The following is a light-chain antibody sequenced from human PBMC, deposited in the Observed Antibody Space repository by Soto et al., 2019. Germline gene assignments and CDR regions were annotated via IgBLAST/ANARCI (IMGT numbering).Light chain of an antibody. CDR2: SNT. CDR3: QSYDYRLRVPV. CDR1: NSNIGASYD. J-gene: IGLJ2*01. V-gene: IGLV1-40*01. Sequence: QSVLTQPPSVSGAPGQTITISCTGSNSNIGASYDVHWYQHLPGTAPKRLIYSNTNRPSGVPDRFSGSRSGASASLAITGLQTDDEGDYYCQSYDYRLRVPVFGGGTKVTVL.